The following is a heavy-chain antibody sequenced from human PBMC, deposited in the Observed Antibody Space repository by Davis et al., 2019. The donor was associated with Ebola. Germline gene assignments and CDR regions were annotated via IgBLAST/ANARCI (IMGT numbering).Heavy chain of an antibody. D-gene: IGHD3-10*01. CDR2: IYPGDSDT. CDR1: GYTFTSYW. Sequence: KVSCKASGYTFTSYWIGWVRQLPGKGLEWMGIIYPGDSDTRYSPSFQGQVTIPADKSISTAYLQWSSLKASDTAMYYCARPRGSPDAFDIWGQGTMVTVSS. V-gene: IGHV5-51*01. CDR3: ARPRGSPDAFDI. J-gene: IGHJ3*02.